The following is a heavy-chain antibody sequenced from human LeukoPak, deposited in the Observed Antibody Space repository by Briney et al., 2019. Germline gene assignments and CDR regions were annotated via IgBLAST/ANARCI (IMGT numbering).Heavy chain of an antibody. D-gene: IGHD6-19*01. CDR1: GFSFSNYY. V-gene: IGHV3-7*01. Sequence: GGSLRLSCASSGFSFSNYYMSWVRQAPGKGLEWVANIKQDGSEKYYVDSVKGRFTISRDNAKNSLYLQMNSLRAEDTAVYYCARDRGSSGWYEFDSWGQGTLVTVSS. CDR3: ARDRGSSGWYEFDS. J-gene: IGHJ4*02. CDR2: IKQDGSEK.